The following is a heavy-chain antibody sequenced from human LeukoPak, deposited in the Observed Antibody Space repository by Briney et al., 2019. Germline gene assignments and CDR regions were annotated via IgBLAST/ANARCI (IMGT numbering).Heavy chain of an antibody. J-gene: IGHJ4*02. CDR1: GFTFTSYG. Sequence: GGSLRLSCAASGFTFTSYGISWVRQAPGQGLEWMGWISAYNGNTNYAQKLQGRVTMTTDTSTSTAYMELRSLRSDDTAVYYCARVAVAGSYWGQGTLVTVSS. CDR3: ARVAVAGSY. CDR2: ISAYNGNT. V-gene: IGHV1-18*01. D-gene: IGHD6-19*01.